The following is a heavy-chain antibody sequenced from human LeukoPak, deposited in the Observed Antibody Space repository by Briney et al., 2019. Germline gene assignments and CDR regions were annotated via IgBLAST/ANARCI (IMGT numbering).Heavy chain of an antibody. CDR2: IYYSGST. J-gene: IGHJ4*02. CDR1: GGSISSSNYF. D-gene: IGHD5-18*01. CDR3: ARVAVESYGYFDY. V-gene: IGHV4-39*07. Sequence: SETLSLTCTVSGGSISSSNYFWGWIRQPPGKGLEWIGNIYYSGSTFYNPSLKSRVTISVDTSKNQFSLKLSSVTAADTAVYYCARVAVESYGYFDYWGLGILVTVSS.